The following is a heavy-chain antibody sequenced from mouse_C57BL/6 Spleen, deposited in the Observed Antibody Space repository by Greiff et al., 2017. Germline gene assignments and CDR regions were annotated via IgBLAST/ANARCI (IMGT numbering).Heavy chain of an antibody. J-gene: IGHJ1*03. Sequence: VQLQQSGPELVKPGASVKIPCKASGYTFTDYNMDWVKQSHGKSLEWIGDINPNNGGTIYNQKFKGKATLTVDKSSSTAYMELRSLTSEDTAVYYCARGGIYYDYDGRDWYFDVWGTGTTVTVSS. CDR2: INPNNGGT. V-gene: IGHV1-18*01. D-gene: IGHD2-4*01. CDR3: ARGGIYYDYDGRDWYFDV. CDR1: GYTFTDYN.